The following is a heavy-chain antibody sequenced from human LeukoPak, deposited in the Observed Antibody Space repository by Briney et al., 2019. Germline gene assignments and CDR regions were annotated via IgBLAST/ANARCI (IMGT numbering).Heavy chain of an antibody. CDR2: MNPNSGNT. V-gene: IGHV1-8*01. J-gene: IGHJ4*02. D-gene: IGHD6-19*01. CDR3: ARVSYAEAYSGRYDFDY. Sequence: ASVKVSCKASGYTFTSFDINWVRQAVGQGLEWMGWMNPNSGNTGYAQKFQGRVTMTRNTSISTAYMELSSLRSEDTAVYYCARVSYAEAYSGRYDFDYWGQGTLVTVSS. CDR1: GYTFTSFD.